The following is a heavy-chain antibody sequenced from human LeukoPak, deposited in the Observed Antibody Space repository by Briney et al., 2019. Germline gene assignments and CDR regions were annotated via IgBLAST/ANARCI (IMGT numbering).Heavy chain of an antibody. Sequence: SGGSLRLSCAASGFTFSSYGMHWVRQAPGKGLEWVAVISYDGSNKYYADSVKGRFTISRDNSKNTLYLQMNSLRAEDTAVYYCARDSGNSFDYWGQGTLVTVSS. J-gene: IGHJ4*02. V-gene: IGHV3-30*03. CDR2: ISYDGSNK. CDR3: ARDSGNSFDY. CDR1: GFTFSSYG.